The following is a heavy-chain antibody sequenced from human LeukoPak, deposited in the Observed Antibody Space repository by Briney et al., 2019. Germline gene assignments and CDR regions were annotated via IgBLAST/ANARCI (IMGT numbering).Heavy chain of an antibody. V-gene: IGHV3-23*01. CDR3: ARCDHFEVAAKRDWYFDL. Sequence: PGGSLRLSCAASGFTFSTFAMIWVRQPPGKGLEWVSSIFPSGGEIHYADSVRGRFTISRDNSKSTLSLQMNSLRAEDTAIYYCARCDHFEVAAKRDWYFDLWGRGTLVTVSS. CDR1: GFTFSTFA. J-gene: IGHJ2*01. D-gene: IGHD2-15*01. CDR2: IFPSGGEI.